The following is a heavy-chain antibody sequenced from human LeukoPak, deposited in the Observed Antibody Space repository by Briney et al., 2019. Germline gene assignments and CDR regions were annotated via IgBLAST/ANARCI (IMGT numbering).Heavy chain of an antibody. D-gene: IGHD1-26*01. CDR2: IYYSGST. Sequence: SETLSLTCTVSGGSISSYYWSWIRQPPGKGLEWIGYIYYSGSTNYNPSLKSRVTMSVDTSKNQFSLKLSSVTAADTAVYYCARIVSEDAFDIWGQGTMVTVSS. CDR3: ARIVSEDAFDI. CDR1: GGSISSYY. J-gene: IGHJ3*02. V-gene: IGHV4-59*01.